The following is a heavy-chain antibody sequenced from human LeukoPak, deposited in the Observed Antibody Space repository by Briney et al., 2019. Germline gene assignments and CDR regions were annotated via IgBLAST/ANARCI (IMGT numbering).Heavy chain of an antibody. Sequence: SGTLSLTCTVSGGSISSYYWSWIRQSPGKGLEWIGYIYYSGSTNYNPSLKSRVTISVDTSKNQFSLKLRSVTAADTAVYYCARVAAAFNWFDPWGQGTLVTVSS. J-gene: IGHJ5*02. CDR3: ARVAAAFNWFDP. V-gene: IGHV4-59*01. D-gene: IGHD6-13*01. CDR1: GGSISSYY. CDR2: IYYSGST.